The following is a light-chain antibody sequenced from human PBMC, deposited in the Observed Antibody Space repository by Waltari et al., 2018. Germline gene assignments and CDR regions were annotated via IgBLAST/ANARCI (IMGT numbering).Light chain of an antibody. J-gene: IGLJ3*02. CDR2: TNN. CDR1: SSNIGDNH. Sequence: QSVVTQPPSASGTPGQRVTISCSGSSSNIGDNHVYWYQQVPGTAPKLLVHTNNARPSGVPARFTGSKSGTSASLAIYGLRSEDEADYYCASWDDKLNALVIGGGTRLTVL. CDR3: ASWDDKLNALV. V-gene: IGLV1-47*01.